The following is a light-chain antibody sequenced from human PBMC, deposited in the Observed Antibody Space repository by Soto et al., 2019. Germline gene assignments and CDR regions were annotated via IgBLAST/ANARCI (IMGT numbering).Light chain of an antibody. CDR2: DAS. Sequence: DIQMTQSPSTLSASVGDRVPITCRASQSISSWLAWYQQKPGKAPKLLIYDASSLESGVPSRFSVSGSGTEFTLTISNLQPEDFATYYCLQHNSGPRTFGQGTKVDIK. CDR1: QSISSW. CDR3: LQHNSGPRT. J-gene: IGKJ1*01. V-gene: IGKV1-5*01.